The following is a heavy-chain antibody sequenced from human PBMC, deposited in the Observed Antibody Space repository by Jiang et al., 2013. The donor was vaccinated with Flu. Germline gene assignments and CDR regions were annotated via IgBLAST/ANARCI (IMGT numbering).Heavy chain of an antibody. D-gene: IGHD4-17*01. CDR3: ARGRYGDYGGNWFDP. J-gene: IGHJ5*02. CDR1: GGSISGGIYY. CDR2: VYTSGNT. Sequence: PGLVKPSQTLSLTCTVSGGSISGGIYYWSWIRQPAGKGLEWIGRVYTSGNTNYNPSLKGRVTLSVDTSKNQFSLKLSSVTAADTAVYYCARGRYGDYGGNWFDPWGQGTLVTVSS. V-gene: IGHV4-61*02.